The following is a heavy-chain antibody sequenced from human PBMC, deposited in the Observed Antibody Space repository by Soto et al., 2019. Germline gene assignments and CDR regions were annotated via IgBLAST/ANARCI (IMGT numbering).Heavy chain of an antibody. D-gene: IGHD3-3*01. CDR1: GYTFTGYY. CDR2: INPNSGGT. CDR3: ASRIRFLEWLSAPNYGMDV. J-gene: IGHJ6*02. Sequence: ASVKVSCKASGYTFTGYYMHWVRQAPGQGLEWMGWINPNSGGTNYAQKFQGRVTMTRDTSISTAYMELSRLRSDDTAVYYCASRIRFLEWLSAPNYGMDVWGQGTTVTVSS. V-gene: IGHV1-2*02.